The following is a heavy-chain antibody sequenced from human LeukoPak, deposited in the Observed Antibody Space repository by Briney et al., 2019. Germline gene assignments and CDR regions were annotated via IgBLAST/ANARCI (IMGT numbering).Heavy chain of an antibody. CDR3: AKGGGSRYFDCLAY. J-gene: IGHJ4*02. V-gene: IGHV3-21*04. CDR2: ITSSSSYI. Sequence: GGSLRLSCAASGFTFSTYNMNWVRQAPGKGLEWVSSITSSSSYIYYADSVKGRFTISRDNAKNSLYLQMNSLRAEDTAVYYCAKGGGSRYFDCLAYWGQGTPVTVSS. D-gene: IGHD3-9*01. CDR1: GFTFSTYN.